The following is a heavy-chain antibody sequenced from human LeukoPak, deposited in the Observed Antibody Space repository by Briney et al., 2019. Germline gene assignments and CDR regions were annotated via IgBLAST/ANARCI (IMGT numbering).Heavy chain of an antibody. V-gene: IGHV3-11*01. Sequence: GGSLRLSCAASGFTFSDHYMSWIRQAPGKGMEWLSYISSDYSTTYYADSVKGRFTISRDNAKHSLYLQMNSLRAEDTAVYYCAKASTARDFVYWGQGTLVTVSS. J-gene: IGHJ4*02. CDR3: AKASTARDFVY. CDR2: ISSDYSTT. CDR1: GFTFSDHY. D-gene: IGHD5-18*01.